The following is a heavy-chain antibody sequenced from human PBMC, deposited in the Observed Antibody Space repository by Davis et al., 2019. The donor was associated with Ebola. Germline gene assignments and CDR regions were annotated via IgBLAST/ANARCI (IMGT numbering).Heavy chain of an antibody. Sequence: PGGSLRLSCAASGFTFSSYGMHWVRQAPGKGLEWVAVIWYDGSNKYYADSVKGRFTISRDNSKNTLYLQMNSLRAEDTAVYYCARDGMVRGVIYWYFDLWGRGTLVTVSS. CDR2: IWYDGSNK. CDR1: GFTFSSYG. D-gene: IGHD3-10*01. V-gene: IGHV3-33*01. CDR3: ARDGMVRGVIYWYFDL. J-gene: IGHJ2*01.